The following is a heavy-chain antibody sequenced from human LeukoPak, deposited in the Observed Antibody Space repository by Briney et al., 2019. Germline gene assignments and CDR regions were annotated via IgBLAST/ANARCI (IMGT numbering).Heavy chain of an antibody. CDR2: IYWNDDK. V-gene: IGHV2-5*01. D-gene: IGHD6-6*01. CDR3: AHATPNYYSSSSIEEGRYFDY. Sequence: KRSGPTLVNPTQTLTLTCTFSGFSLSTSGVGVGWIRQPPGKALEWLALIYWNDDKRYSPSLKSRLTITKDTSKNQVVLTMTDMDPVDTATYYCAHATPNYYSSSSIEEGRYFDYWGQGTLVTVSS. J-gene: IGHJ4*02. CDR1: GFSLSTSGVG.